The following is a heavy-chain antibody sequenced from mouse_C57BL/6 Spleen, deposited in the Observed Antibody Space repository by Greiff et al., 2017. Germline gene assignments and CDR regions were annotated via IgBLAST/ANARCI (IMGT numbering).Heavy chain of an antibody. CDR2: ISDGGSYT. Sequence: EVQGVESGGGLVKPGGSPKLSCAASGFTFSSYAMSWVRQTPEKRLEWVATISDGGSYTYYPDNVKGRFTISRDNAKNNLYLQMSHLKSEDTAMYYCARGGIGYDGAMDYWGQGTSVTVSS. CDR1: GFTFSSYA. V-gene: IGHV5-4*01. CDR3: ARGGIGYDGAMDY. J-gene: IGHJ4*01. D-gene: IGHD2-2*01.